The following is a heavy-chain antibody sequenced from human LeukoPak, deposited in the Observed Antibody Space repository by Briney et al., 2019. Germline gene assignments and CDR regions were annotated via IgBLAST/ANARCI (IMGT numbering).Heavy chain of an antibody. CDR1: GFTSSSHR. CDR2: IKKVGGEK. Sequence: PGASLRFSCAASGFTSSSHRMTRASQAPGKGPERAANIKKVGGEKFYVDSVMGRFSISRDNAKNSVSLQMNSLRAEDTAVYYCARELPHLWGAIGGNHNRIAYWGQGTLVTVAS. D-gene: IGHD3-3*02. CDR3: ARELPHLWGAIGGNHNRIAY. V-gene: IGHV3-7*01. J-gene: IGHJ4*02.